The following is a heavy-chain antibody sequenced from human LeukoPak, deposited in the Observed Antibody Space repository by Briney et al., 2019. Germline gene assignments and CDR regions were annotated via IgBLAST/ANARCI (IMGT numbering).Heavy chain of an antibody. D-gene: IGHD3-16*01. Sequence: SVKVSCKASGNSISNYAVSWVRQAPGQGFEWMGGIIPIFGTADYAQKFQGRVTITADQSTSTTHMALSSLKSEDTATYYCTTRACHAGGCSSSFYYYYGLHFWGQGTTVSVSS. J-gene: IGHJ6*02. CDR3: TTRACHAGGCSSSFYYYYGLHF. CDR1: GNSISNYA. CDR2: IIPIFGTA. V-gene: IGHV1-69*13.